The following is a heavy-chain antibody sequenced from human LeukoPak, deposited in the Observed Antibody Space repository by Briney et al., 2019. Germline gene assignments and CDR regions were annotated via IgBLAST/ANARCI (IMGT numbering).Heavy chain of an antibody. V-gene: IGHV4-4*02. CDR1: GGSISSANW. CDR2: IYHSGST. CDR3: ARVLLWFGDPSWFDP. J-gene: IGHJ5*02. D-gene: IGHD3-10*01. Sequence: PSGTLSLTCAVSGGSISSANWWSWVRQPPGKGLEWIGYIYHSGSTYYNPSLKSRVTISVDRSKNQFSLKLSSVTAADTAVYYCARVLLWFGDPSWFDPWGQGTLVTVSS.